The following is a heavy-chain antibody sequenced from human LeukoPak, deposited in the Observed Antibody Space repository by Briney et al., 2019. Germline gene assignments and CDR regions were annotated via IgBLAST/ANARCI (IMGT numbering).Heavy chain of an antibody. J-gene: IGHJ4*02. CDR1: GFTFSSYS. D-gene: IGHD7-27*01. Sequence: GGSLRLSCTGSGFTFSSYSMSWVRQAPGKGLEWVSSISSSSSYRYYEESVKGRFSISRDNARNSLYLQMNNLRAEDTAVYYCGRGHWGLDYWGQGALVTVSS. CDR3: GRGHWGLDY. CDR2: ISSSSSYR. V-gene: IGHV3-21*01.